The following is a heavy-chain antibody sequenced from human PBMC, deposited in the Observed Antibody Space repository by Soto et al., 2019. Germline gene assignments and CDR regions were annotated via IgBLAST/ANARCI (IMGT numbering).Heavy chain of an antibody. J-gene: IGHJ4*02. CDR1: AYTFTSYC. D-gene: IGHD6-6*01. CDR3: ATYSSSSRAFDY. Sequence: ASVKGSCKASAYTFTSYCVSWVRQAPGQGLEWMGWISAYNGNTNYAQKLQGRVTMTTDTSTSTAYMELRSLRSDDTAVYYCATYSSSSRAFDYWGQGTLVTVSS. V-gene: IGHV1-18*01. CDR2: ISAYNGNT.